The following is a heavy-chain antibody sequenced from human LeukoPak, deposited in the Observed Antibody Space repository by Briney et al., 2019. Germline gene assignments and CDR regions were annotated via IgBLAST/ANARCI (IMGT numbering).Heavy chain of an antibody. CDR3: AREVDKVTTFRSLYLDS. Sequence: ASVKVSCKASGYTFTDYYIHFVRQAPGQPLEWMGWLNPDSGGTNYAPKFRGRVTMTRDISVNTAYMEVTRLISDDTAMYYCAREVDKVTTFRSLYLDSWGQGSLVTVPS. J-gene: IGHJ4*02. CDR2: LNPDSGGT. V-gene: IGHV1-2*02. CDR1: GYTFTDYY. D-gene: IGHD5-12*01.